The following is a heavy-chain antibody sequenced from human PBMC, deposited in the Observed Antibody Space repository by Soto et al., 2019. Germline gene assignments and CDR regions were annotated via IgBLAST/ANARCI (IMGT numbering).Heavy chain of an antibody. D-gene: IGHD2-21*02. CDR1: GHSFTSYW. CDR3: ASTYCGGDCYPSGYYGMDV. V-gene: IGHV5-51*01. J-gene: IGHJ6*02. Sequence: GESLKISCKGSGHSFTSYWIGWVRQMPGKGLEWMGIIYPGDSDTRYSPSFQGQVTISADKSISTAYLQWSSLKASDTAMYYCASTYCGGDCYPSGYYGMDVWGQGTTVTVSS. CDR2: IYPGDSDT.